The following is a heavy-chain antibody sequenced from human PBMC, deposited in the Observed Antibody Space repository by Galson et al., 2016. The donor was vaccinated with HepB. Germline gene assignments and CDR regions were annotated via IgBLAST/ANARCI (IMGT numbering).Heavy chain of an antibody. CDR2: ISYDGNKK. CDR1: GFRFNTYA. J-gene: IGHJ4*02. Sequence: SLRLSCAASGFRFNTYAMYWVRQAPGKGLEWVAIISYDGNKKFYGDSVKGRFTISRDDSKYTLSLQMISLRPKDTAVYFCARVRYASLVVPGNPIDYWGQGALVTVSS. V-gene: IGHV3-30*14. CDR3: ARVRYASLVVPGNPIDY. D-gene: IGHD2-21*02.